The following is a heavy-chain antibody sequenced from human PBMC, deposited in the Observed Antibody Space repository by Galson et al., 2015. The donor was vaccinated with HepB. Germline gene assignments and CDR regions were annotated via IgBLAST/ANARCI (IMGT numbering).Heavy chain of an antibody. CDR1: GYNFPTYG. J-gene: IGHJ5*02. D-gene: IGHD3-3*01. V-gene: IGHV1-18*01. CDR3: ARGMTVGVGLWSGYYKTWFAA. Sequence: SVKVSCKASGYNFPTYGISWVRQAPGQGLEWMGWISTYNGNTKYAQKVQDRITMTRDTSTNTVYMELRSLRFDDTAVYYCARGMTVGVGLWSGYYKTWFAAWGQGTQVTVSS. CDR2: ISTYNGNT.